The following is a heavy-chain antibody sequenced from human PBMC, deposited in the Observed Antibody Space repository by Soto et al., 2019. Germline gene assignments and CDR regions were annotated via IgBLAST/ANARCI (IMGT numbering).Heavy chain of an antibody. V-gene: IGHV1-2*02. CDR1: GYTFTGYY. CDR2: INPNSGGT. Sequence: GASVKVSFKASGYTFTGYYMHWVRQAPGQGLEWMGWINPNSGGTNYAQKFQGRVTMTRDTSISTAYMGLSRLRSDDTAVYYCARDLILYYYDSSGFPGGWWGQGTLVTVSS. D-gene: IGHD3-22*01. CDR3: ARDLILYYYDSSGFPGGW. J-gene: IGHJ4*02.